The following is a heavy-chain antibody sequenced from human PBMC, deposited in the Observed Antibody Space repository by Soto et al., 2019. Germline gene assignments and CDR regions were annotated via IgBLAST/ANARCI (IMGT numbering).Heavy chain of an antibody. CDR1: GGSISSGGYY. V-gene: IGHV4-31*03. CDR2: IYYSGST. CDR3: ARGSVLRNGFWYTVVTPSYFDY. Sequence: SETLSLTCTVSGGSISSGGYYWSWIRQHPGKGLEWIGYIYYSGSTYYNPSLKSRVTISVDTSKNQFSLKLSSVTAADTAVYYCARGSVLRNGFWYTVVTPSYFDYCGQGTLVTVYS. D-gene: IGHD2-21*02. J-gene: IGHJ4*02.